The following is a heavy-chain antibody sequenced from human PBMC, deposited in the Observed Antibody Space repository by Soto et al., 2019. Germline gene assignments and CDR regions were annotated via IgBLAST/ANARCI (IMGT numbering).Heavy chain of an antibody. CDR2: ISWNSGII. D-gene: IGHD6-6*01. Sequence: GVSLRISCAASGFTFDDYAMHWVRQAPGKGLEWVSGISWNSGIICYADSVKGRFTISRDNAKNSLYLQMNSLRAEDTALYYCASSIAARRVDYYYYGMDVWGQGTTVTVSS. CDR3: ASSIAARRVDYYYYGMDV. J-gene: IGHJ6*02. V-gene: IGHV3-9*01. CDR1: GFTFDDYA.